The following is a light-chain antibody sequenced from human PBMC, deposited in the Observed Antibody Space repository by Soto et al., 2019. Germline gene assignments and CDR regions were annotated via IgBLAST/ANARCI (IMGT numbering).Light chain of an antibody. V-gene: IGKV3-11*01. CDR1: QSVSSY. J-gene: IGKJ4*01. Sequence: EIVLTQSPATLSLSPGERATLSCRASQSVSSYLAWYQQKPGQAPRLLIYGASNRATGIPARFSGSGSGTDFTLTISSLEPEDLAVYYCQQRGKRPHITFGGGTKVEI. CDR2: GAS. CDR3: QQRGKRPHIT.